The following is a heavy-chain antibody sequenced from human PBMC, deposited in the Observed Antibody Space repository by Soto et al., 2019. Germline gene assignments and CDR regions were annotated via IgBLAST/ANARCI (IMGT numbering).Heavy chain of an antibody. V-gene: IGHV4-4*07. CDR1: GGAITAYY. D-gene: IGHD3-22*01. Sequence: PSETLSLTFTASGGAITAYYWSWIRQPVGEGLQWIGRVYSTGSTHYNPSLRSRVTMSVDTSQNQLFLRLSSGTAADTAVYYCARDEYYDSNNWFDHWGQGILVTVSS. J-gene: IGHJ5*02. CDR3: ARDEYYDSNNWFDH. CDR2: VYSTGST.